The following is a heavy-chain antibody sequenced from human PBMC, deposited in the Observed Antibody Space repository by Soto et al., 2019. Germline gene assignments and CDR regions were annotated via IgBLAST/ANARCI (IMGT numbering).Heavy chain of an antibody. CDR2: ISPYNGNT. CDR3: AGTVKIPYYHGMDV. Sequence: QAQLVQSGAEVKKPGASVTISCQASGYTFTKYGIAWVRQAPGQGLEWMGWISPYNGNTVYAQKVEGRVTMTTDTSTTTAYMELKSLRSEDTAVYYCAGTVKIPYYHGMDVWGQGTTVTVSS. J-gene: IGHJ6*02. CDR1: GYTFTKYG. V-gene: IGHV1-18*01. D-gene: IGHD4-4*01.